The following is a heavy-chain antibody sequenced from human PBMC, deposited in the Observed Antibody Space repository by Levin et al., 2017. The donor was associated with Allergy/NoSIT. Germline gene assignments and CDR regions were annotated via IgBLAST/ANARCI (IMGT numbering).Heavy chain of an antibody. J-gene: IGHJ4*02. CDR2: IGESGGTT. Sequence: RSGGSLRLSCAGSGFTFSSYAMTWVRQAPGKGLEWVSTIGESGGTTYYADSVKGRFTISRDNSKNTLYLQMNSLRAEDTAMYYCAKVPFPGGYVLFDSWGQGTLVTVSS. CDR3: AKVPFPGGYVLFDS. V-gene: IGHV3-23*01. D-gene: IGHD5-12*01. CDR1: GFTFSSYA.